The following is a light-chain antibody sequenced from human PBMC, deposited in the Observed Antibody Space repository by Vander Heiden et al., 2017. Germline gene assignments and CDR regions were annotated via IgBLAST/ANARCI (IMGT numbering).Light chain of an antibody. CDR1: QSVSSN. V-gene: IGKV3-15*01. Sequence: EIVMTQSPATLSVSPGVRATLSCRASQSVSSNLAWYQQKPGQAPRLLIYGASTRATGIPARFSGSGSGTEFTLTISSLQSEDFAVYYCQQYNNWHSFGPGTKVDIK. CDR2: GAS. CDR3: QQYNNWHS. J-gene: IGKJ3*01.